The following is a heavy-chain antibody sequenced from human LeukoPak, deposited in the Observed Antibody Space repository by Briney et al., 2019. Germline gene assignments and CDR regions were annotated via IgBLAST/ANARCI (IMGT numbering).Heavy chain of an antibody. V-gene: IGHV1-46*01. CDR3: ARARDSSGYYYWLDP. CDR1: GYTFTSYY. J-gene: IGHJ5*02. CDR2: INTSGGSP. Sequence: KTGASVKVSCKASGYTFTSYYMHWVRQAPGQGLEWMGIINTSGGSPSYAQKFQGRVSMTRDTSTSTVYMELSSLRSDDTAVYYCARARDSSGYYYWLDPWGQGTLVTVSS. D-gene: IGHD3-22*01.